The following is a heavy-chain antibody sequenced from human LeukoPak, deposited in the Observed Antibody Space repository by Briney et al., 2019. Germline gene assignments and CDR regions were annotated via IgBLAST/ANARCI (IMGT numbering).Heavy chain of an antibody. V-gene: IGHV4-34*01. J-gene: IGHJ4*02. CDR3: ARTAYSSGWYSTTFDY. CDR1: GGSFSGYY. CDR2: INHSGST. Sequence: SKTLSLTCAVYGGSFSGYYWSWIRQPPGKGLEWIGEINHSGSTNYNPSLKSRVTISVDTSKNQFSLKLSSVTAADTAVYYCARTAYSSGWYSTTFDYWGQGTLVTVSS. D-gene: IGHD6-19*01.